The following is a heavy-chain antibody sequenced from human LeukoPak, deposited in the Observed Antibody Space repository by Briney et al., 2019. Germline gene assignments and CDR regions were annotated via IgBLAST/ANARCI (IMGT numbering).Heavy chain of an antibody. J-gene: IGHJ4*02. D-gene: IGHD6-13*01. Sequence: GGSLRLACAASGFTFSNFAMTWVRQAPGKGLEWVSSIVGSSSTYYADSLKGRFTISRDNAKNSLYLQMNSLRAEDTAVYYCARIGAGSSRDYWGQGTLVTVSS. V-gene: IGHV3-21*01. CDR1: GFTFSNFA. CDR3: ARIGAGSSRDY. CDR2: IVGSSST.